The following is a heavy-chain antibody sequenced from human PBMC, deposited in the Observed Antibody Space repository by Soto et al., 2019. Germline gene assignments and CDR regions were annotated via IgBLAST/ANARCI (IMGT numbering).Heavy chain of an antibody. J-gene: IGHJ4*02. Sequence: GASVKVSCKTSGYTFTEYYLNWVRQAPGQGLEYMGWVSPENRNAGYAPQFRGRVSMTTDTSISTAYLELTNLTYEDTAVYYCEVTTGFWGQGTMVTVSS. CDR3: EVTTGF. CDR1: GYTFTEYY. D-gene: IGHD1-1*01. V-gene: IGHV1-8*01. CDR2: VSPENRNA.